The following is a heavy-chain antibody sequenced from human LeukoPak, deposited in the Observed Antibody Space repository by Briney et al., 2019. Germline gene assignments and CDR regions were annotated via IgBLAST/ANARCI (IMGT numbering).Heavy chain of an antibody. J-gene: IGHJ6*03. D-gene: IGHD5-12*01. V-gene: IGHV4-4*07. Sequence: SETLSLTCTVSGGSISSYYWTWIRQPAGKGLEWIGRIYTTGSTNYNPSLNSRVTMSVDTSKNQFSLKLSSVTAADTAVYYCARAHSWLRFLYYYMDVWGEGTTVTVSS. CDR1: GGSISSYY. CDR3: ARAHSWLRFLYYYMDV. CDR2: IYTTGST.